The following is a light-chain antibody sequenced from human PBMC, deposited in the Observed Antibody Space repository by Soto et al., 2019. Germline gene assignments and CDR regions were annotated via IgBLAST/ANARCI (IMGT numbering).Light chain of an antibody. CDR2: AAS. Sequence: DIQMTQSPSSLSASVGDRVTITCRSSQAISHYLACSQQKPRKVPELLIYAASTLQSGVPSRFSGSGSRTDFTLTISSLQPEDVATYYCQKYTSDHVFGPGTKVDIK. CDR3: QKYTSDHV. J-gene: IGKJ3*01. CDR1: QAISHY. V-gene: IGKV1-27*01.